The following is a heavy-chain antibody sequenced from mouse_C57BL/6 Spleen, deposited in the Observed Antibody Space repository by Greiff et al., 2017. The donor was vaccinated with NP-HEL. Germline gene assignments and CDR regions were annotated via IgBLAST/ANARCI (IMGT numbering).Heavy chain of an antibody. CDR2: IYPGDGDT. J-gene: IGHJ2*01. CDR3: ARGGLYYSPYEDY. D-gene: IGHD2-12*01. Sequence: VMLVESGAELVKPGASVKISCKASGYAFSSYWMNWVKQRPGKGLEWIGQIYPGDGDTNYNGKFKGKATLTADTSSSTAYMQLSSLTSEDSAVYFCARGGLYYSPYEDYWGQGTTLTVSS. V-gene: IGHV1-80*01. CDR1: GYAFSSYW.